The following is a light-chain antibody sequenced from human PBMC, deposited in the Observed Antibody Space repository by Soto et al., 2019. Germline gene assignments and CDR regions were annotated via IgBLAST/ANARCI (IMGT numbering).Light chain of an antibody. CDR1: SSDVGGFNY. Sequence: QSVLTQPASVSGSPGQSIIISCTGTSSDVGGFNYVSWYQQFPGKAPKLMIYEVSNRPSGVSNRFSGSKSGNTASLTISGLQAEDEGDYYCSSYTTSNTLVFGTGTKVTVL. CDR2: EVS. CDR3: SSYTTSNTLV. V-gene: IGLV2-14*01. J-gene: IGLJ1*01.